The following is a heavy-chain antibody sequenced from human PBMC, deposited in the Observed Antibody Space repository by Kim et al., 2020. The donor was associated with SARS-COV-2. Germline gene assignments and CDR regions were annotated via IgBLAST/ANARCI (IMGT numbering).Heavy chain of an antibody. D-gene: IGHD1-26*01. CDR2: IYYSGST. CDR1: GSSISSSSYY. V-gene: IGHV4-39*01. J-gene: IGHJ4*02. CDR3: ASLGSGGYDFDY. Sequence: SETLSLTCTVSGSSISSSSYYWGWIRQPPGKGLEWIGSIYYSGSTYYNPSLKSRVTISVDTSKNQFSLKLSSVTAADTAVYYCASLGSGGYDFDYWGQGTLVTVSS.